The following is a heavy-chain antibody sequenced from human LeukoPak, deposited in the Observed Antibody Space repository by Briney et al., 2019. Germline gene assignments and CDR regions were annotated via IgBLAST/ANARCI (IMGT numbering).Heavy chain of an antibody. J-gene: IGHJ4*02. CDR1: GFTFSSYS. D-gene: IGHD5-18*01. CDR3: ARDFAIQLWTRPYDY. V-gene: IGHV3-21*01. Sequence: PGGSLRLSCAASGFTFSSYSMNWVRQAPGKGLEWVSSISSSSSYIYYADSGKGRFTISRDNAKDSLYLQMNSLRAEDTAVYYCARDFAIQLWTRPYDYWGQGTLVTVSS. CDR2: ISSSSSYI.